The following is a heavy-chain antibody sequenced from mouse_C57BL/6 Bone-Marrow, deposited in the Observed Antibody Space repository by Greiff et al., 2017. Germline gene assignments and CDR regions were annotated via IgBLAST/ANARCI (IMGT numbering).Heavy chain of an antibody. V-gene: IGHV6-3*01. CDR2: IRLKSDNYAT. CDR1: GFTFSNYW. J-gene: IGHJ2*01. Sequence: EVQLVESGGGLVQPGGSVKLSCVASGFTFSNYWMNWVRQSPEKGLEWVAQIRLKSDNYATHYAESVKGRFTISRDDSKSSVYLQMNNLRAEDTGIYYCTYYYGSSPYYFDYWGQGTTLTVSS. CDR3: TYYYGSSPYYFDY. D-gene: IGHD1-1*01.